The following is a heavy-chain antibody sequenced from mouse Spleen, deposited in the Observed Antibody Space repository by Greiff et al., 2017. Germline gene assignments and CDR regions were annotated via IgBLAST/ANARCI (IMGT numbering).Heavy chain of an antibody. CDR1: GFTFSSYA. J-gene: IGHJ2*01. CDR3: ARHPSYYFDY. V-gene: IGHV5-9*04. Sequence: EVKVVESGGGLVKLGGSLKLSCAASGFTFSSYAMSWVRQTPEKRLEWVATISSGGGNTYYPDSVKGRFTISRDNAKNTLYLQMSSLKSEDTAMYYCARHPSYYFDYWGQGTTLTVSS. D-gene: IGHD6-1*01. CDR2: ISSGGGNT.